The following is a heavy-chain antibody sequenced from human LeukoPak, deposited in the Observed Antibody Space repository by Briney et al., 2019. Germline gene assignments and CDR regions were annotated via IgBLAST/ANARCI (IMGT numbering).Heavy chain of an antibody. V-gene: IGHV3-30*18. CDR3: AKVRGPLYYYAIDA. CDR1: GFMFTNCA. J-gene: IGHJ6*02. D-gene: IGHD1-14*01. CDR2: VSYDGRYE. Sequence: GGSLRLSCAASGFMFTNCAFHWVRQAPGKGPEWVATVSYDGRYEFYSDSVKGRFSISRNDSDNTVYLQMNSLRPEDSAVFYCAKVRGPLYYYAIDAWGQGTKVTVSS.